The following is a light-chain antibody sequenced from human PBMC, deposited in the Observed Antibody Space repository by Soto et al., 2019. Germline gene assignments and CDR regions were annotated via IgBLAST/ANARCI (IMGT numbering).Light chain of an antibody. CDR3: QTWGTGTVV. J-gene: IGLJ2*01. V-gene: IGLV4-69*01. CDR1: SGQSNYA. Sequence: QLVLTQSPSASASLGDSVKLTCTLSSGQSNYAIAWHQQRPEKGPRFLMKLNSDGSHTKGDGIPDRFSGSSSGTERYLTISSLQSEDEADYYCQTWGTGTVVFGGGTKVTVL. CDR2: LNSDGSH.